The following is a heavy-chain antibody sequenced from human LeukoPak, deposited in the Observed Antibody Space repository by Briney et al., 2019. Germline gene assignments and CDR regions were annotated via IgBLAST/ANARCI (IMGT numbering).Heavy chain of an antibody. Sequence: ASVKVSCKASGYTFTSYAMHWVRQAPGQRLEWMGWINAGNGNTKYSQKFQGRVTITRDTSASTAYMELSGLRSEDTAVYYCARLTGIAVAGTDWGQGTLVTVSS. CDR3: ARLTGIAVAGTD. V-gene: IGHV1-3*01. J-gene: IGHJ4*02. CDR2: INAGNGNT. CDR1: GYTFTSYA. D-gene: IGHD6-19*01.